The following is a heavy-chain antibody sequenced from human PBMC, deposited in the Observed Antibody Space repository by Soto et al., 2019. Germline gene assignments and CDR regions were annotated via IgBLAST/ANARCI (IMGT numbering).Heavy chain of an antibody. CDR3: ARHNSPDPGIADNWFDP. V-gene: IGHV5-10-1*01. D-gene: IGHD6-13*01. CDR2: IDPSDSYT. J-gene: IGHJ5*02. CDR1: GYSFTSYW. Sequence: PGESLKISCKGSGYSFTSYWISWVRQMPGKGLEWMGRIDPSDSYTNYSPSFQGHVTISADKSISTAYLQWSSLKASDTAMYYCARHNSPDPGIADNWFDPWGKGTLVTVSS.